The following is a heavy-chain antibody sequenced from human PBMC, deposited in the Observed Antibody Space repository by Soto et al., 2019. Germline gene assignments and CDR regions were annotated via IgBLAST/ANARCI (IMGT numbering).Heavy chain of an antibody. D-gene: IGHD1-26*01. J-gene: IGHJ4*02. CDR3: VRDPPKIVEAGTNRYHFDL. V-gene: IGHV3-74*01. CDR1: GFNFNTYW. CDR2: INTDGSSI. Sequence: GGSLRLSCAASGFNFNTYWMHWVRQAPGKGLVWVSRINTDGSSIIYVDSVKGRFTISRDNAKNTLYLQMNNLRAEDTAVYYCVRDPPKIVEAGTNRYHFDLWGQGALVTVYS.